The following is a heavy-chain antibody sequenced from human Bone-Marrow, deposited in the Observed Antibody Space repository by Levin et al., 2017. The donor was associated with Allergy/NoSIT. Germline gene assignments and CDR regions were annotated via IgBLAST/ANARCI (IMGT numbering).Heavy chain of an antibody. CDR2: IYYSGST. CDR1: GGSISSYY. V-gene: IGHV4-59*01. D-gene: IGHD6-13*01. J-gene: IGHJ4*02. CDR3: AGARGGQQLDY. Sequence: SETLSLTCTVSGGSISSYYWSWIRQPPGKGLEWIGYIYYSGSTNYNPSLKSRVTISVDTSKNQFSLKLSSVTAADTAVYYCAGARGGQQLDYWGQGTLVTVSS.